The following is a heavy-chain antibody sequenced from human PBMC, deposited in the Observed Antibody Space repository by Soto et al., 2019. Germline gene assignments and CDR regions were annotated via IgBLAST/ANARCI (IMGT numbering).Heavy chain of an antibody. V-gene: IGHV4-34*01. CDR2: INHSGST. J-gene: IGHJ4*02. Sequence: QVQLQQWGAGLLKPSETLSLTCAVYGGSFSGYYWSWIRQPPGKGLEWIGEINHSGSTNHNPSLKSRVTISVDTSKNQFSLKLSSVTAADTAVYYCARGLGYSYGHTALDYWGQGILVSVSS. CDR3: ARGLGYSYGHTALDY. D-gene: IGHD5-18*01. CDR1: GGSFSGYY.